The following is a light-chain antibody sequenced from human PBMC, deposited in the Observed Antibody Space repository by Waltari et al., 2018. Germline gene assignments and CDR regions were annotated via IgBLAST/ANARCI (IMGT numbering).Light chain of an antibody. CDR1: SSDVGGYNY. CDR3: TSYAGSNNYV. Sequence: QSALTQPPSASGSPGQSVTISCTGTSSDVGGYNYVSWYQQHPGKVPKVIIYEVTKRPSGVPGRFAGAKSGNTASLTVSGLQAEDEADYYCTSYAGSNNYVFGTGTKVTVL. CDR2: EVT. V-gene: IGLV2-8*01. J-gene: IGLJ1*01.